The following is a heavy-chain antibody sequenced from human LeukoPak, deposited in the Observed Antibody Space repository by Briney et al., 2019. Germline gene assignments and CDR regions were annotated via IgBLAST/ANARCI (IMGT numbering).Heavy chain of an antibody. J-gene: IGHJ4*02. CDR1: GFTFSSYA. V-gene: IGHV3-23*01. CDR3: AKGGYSSSWYGYFDY. Sequence: GGSLRLSCAASGFTFSSYAMSWVRQAPGKGLEWVSAISGSGGSTYYADSVKGRFTISTDNSKNPLYLQMNGLRAEDTAVYYCAKGGYSSSWYGYFDYWGQGTLVTVSS. CDR2: ISGSGGST. D-gene: IGHD6-13*01.